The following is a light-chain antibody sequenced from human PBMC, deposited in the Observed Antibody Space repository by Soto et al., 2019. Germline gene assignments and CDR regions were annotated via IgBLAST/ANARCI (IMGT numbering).Light chain of an antibody. V-gene: IGKV1-39*01. J-gene: IGKJ4*01. CDR3: QQYEKWPPLT. Sequence: DIRMTQSPSSLSASVGDTVTITCRASQGISDYLSWFQHKPGEAPKLLIYTASSLQGGVPLRFSGAGSRTDFSLTISGLQPEDSATYYCQQYEKWPPLTFGGGTKVEIK. CDR1: QGISDY. CDR2: TAS.